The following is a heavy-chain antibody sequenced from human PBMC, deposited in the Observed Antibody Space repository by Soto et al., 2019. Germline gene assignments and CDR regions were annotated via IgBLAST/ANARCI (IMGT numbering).Heavy chain of an antibody. V-gene: IGHV1-69*13. CDR3: ARERHITIFGVVPSYWYFDL. J-gene: IGHJ2*01. CDR1: GGTFSSYA. Sequence: GASVKVSCKASGGTFSSYAISWVRQAPGQGLEWMGGIIPIFGTANYAQKFQGRVTITADESTSTAYMELSSLRSEDTAVYYCARERHITIFGVVPSYWYFDLWGRGTLVTVSS. CDR2: IIPIFGTA. D-gene: IGHD3-3*01.